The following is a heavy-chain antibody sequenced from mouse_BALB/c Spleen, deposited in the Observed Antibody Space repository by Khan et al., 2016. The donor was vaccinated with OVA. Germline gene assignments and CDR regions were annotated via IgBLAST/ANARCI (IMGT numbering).Heavy chain of an antibody. CDR3: VRDGAYHRNDGWFAY. CDR1: GYTFTSYT. J-gene: IGHJ3*01. D-gene: IGHD2-14*01. V-gene: IGHV1-4*01. CDR2: INPSNGYT. Sequence: QVQLQQSGAELARPGASVKMSCKASGYTFTSYTIHWIKLRPGQGLEWIGFINPSNGYTNYNQKIKDKATLTADKSSTTVYMQLSSLTSDDSAVYNCVRDGAYHRNDGWFAYWGQGTLVTVSA.